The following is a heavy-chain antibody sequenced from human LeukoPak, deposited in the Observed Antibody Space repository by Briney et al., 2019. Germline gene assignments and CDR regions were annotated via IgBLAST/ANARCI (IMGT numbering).Heavy chain of an antibody. CDR2: VNPNSGGT. J-gene: IGHJ4*02. CDR3: ARGRFFECFWPYNFDY. CDR1: GYTFTGYY. Sequence: ASVKVSCKASGYTFTGYYMHWVRQAPGQGLEWMGWVNPNSGGTKYSQKFQGRVTMCRDTSISTAYMELSSLRSGVTAVDYCARGRFFECFWPYNFDYWGQGTLVTVSS. V-gene: IGHV1-2*02. D-gene: IGHD3-3*01.